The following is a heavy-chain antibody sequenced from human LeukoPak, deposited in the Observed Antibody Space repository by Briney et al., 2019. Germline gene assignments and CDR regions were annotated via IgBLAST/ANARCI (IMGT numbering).Heavy chain of an antibody. CDR3: ARAPWELLDYFDY. CDR1: GFTFSSYS. Sequence: PGGSLRLSCAASGFTFSSYSMNWVRQAPGKGLEWVSYISSSSSTIYYADSVKGRFTISRDNAKNSLYLQMNSLRAEDTAVYYCARAPWELLDYFDYWGQGTLVTVSS. J-gene: IGHJ4*02. D-gene: IGHD1-26*01. V-gene: IGHV3-48*01. CDR2: ISSSSSTI.